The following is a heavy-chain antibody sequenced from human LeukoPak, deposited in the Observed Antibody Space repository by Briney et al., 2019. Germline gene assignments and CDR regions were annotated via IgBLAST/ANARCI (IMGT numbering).Heavy chain of an antibody. CDR1: GYSISSGYF. D-gene: IGHD4-11*01. CDR2: IVYSGST. J-gene: IGHJ5*02. Sequence: SETLSLTCAVSGYSISSGYFWAWIRQPPGKGLEWIGNIVYSGSTFYNPSLKSRVTISLDTSKNQFSLKLNSVTDADTGVYYCVRDDYSNYGASSWGQGALVTVSS. V-gene: IGHV4-38-2*02. CDR3: VRDDYSNYGASS.